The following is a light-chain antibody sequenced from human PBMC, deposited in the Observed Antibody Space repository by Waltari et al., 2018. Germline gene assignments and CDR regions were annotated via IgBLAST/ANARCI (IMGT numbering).Light chain of an antibody. Sequence: VILTQSPATLSLSPGARATLSCRASQSVNNYLAWYQQKPGQAPRLLIYGASSRATGIPDRFSGRGSGTEFTLTVSSREPEDFAVYYCQKYNNSPHSFGQGTKVEIK. V-gene: IGKV3-20*01. CDR3: QKYNNSPHS. CDR2: GAS. CDR1: QSVNNY. J-gene: IGKJ2*03.